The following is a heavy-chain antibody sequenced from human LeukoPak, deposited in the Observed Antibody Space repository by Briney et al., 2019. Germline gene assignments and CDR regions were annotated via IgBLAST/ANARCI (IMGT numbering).Heavy chain of an antibody. D-gene: IGHD2-2*01. V-gene: IGHV3-53*01. J-gene: IGHJ4*02. Sequence: PGGSLRLSCAASGFTASSNYMSWVRQAPGKGLEWVSVIYSGGSTYYADSVKGRFTISRDNSKNTLCLQMNSLRAEDTAVYYCAKDGYHNPLDYWGQGTLVTVS. CDR3: AKDGYHNPLDY. CDR1: GFTASSNY. CDR2: IYSGGST.